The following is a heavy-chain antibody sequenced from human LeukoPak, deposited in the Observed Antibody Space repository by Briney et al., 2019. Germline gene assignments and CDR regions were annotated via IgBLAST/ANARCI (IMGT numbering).Heavy chain of an antibody. Sequence: GGSLRLSGAASGFTFSRYGMSWVRQAPGKGLEWVANIKQDGSEKYHVDSVKGRFTISRDNAKNSLYLQMNSLRAEDTAVYYCARGYSGYVNWGQGTLVAVSS. CDR3: ARGYSGYVN. V-gene: IGHV3-7*05. J-gene: IGHJ4*02. CDR1: GFTFSRYG. CDR2: IKQDGSEK. D-gene: IGHD5-12*01.